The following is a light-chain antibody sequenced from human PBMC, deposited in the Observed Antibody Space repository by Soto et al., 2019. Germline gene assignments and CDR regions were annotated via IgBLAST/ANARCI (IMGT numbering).Light chain of an antibody. CDR1: QSVSSSC. Sequence: EIVLMQSPGTLSLSPGERAPLPCRASQSVSSSCLAWYQQKPGQAPRLLIYGASSRATGIPDRFSGSGSGTDFTLTISRLEPEDFAVYYCQQYGSSPGVTFGGGTRVEIK. J-gene: IGKJ4*01. CDR3: QQYGSSPGVT. CDR2: GAS. V-gene: IGKV3-20*01.